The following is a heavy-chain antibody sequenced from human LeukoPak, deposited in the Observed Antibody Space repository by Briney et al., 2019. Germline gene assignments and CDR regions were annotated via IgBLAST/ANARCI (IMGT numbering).Heavy chain of an antibody. CDR1: GGSVNSVTYY. CDR3: AREVEYSTSSCDY. CDR2: IYYSGST. J-gene: IGHJ4*02. D-gene: IGHD6-6*01. V-gene: IGHV4-61*01. Sequence: SETLSLTCTVSGGSVNSVTYYWSWIRQPPGKGLEWIGYIYYSGSTKYNPSLKSRVTISVDTSKNQFSLKLSSVTAADTAVYYCAREVEYSTSSCDYWGQGTLVTVSS.